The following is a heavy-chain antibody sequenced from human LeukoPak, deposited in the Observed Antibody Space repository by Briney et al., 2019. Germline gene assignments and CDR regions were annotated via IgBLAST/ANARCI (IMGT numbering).Heavy chain of an antibody. CDR2: LSMRGTT. CDR3: TRNRGYYVNDY. V-gene: IGHV4-59*01. J-gene: IGHJ4*02. D-gene: IGHD1-26*01. CDR1: GASIRSSF. Sequence: SETLSLTCTVSGASIRSSFWNWIRQPPGRGLEWIGYLSMRGTTNYNPSLKSRVTISADTSENQFSLKVSSVTAADTAIYYCTRNRGYYVNDYWGQGILVTVSS.